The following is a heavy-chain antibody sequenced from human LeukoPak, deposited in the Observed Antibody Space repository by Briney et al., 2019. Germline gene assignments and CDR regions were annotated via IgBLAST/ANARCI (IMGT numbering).Heavy chain of an antibody. V-gene: IGHV5-51*01. CDR3: ARPMGRDDYNFGY. CDR1: GYSFTTYW. J-gene: IGHJ4*02. D-gene: IGHD5-24*01. CDR2: VYPDDSDT. Sequence: GESLKISCKGSGYSFTTYWIGWVRQMPGKGLEWMGIVYPDDSDTRYSPSFQGQVTISADKSISTAYLQWSSLKASDTAMYYCARPMGRDDYNFGYWGQGTLVTVSS.